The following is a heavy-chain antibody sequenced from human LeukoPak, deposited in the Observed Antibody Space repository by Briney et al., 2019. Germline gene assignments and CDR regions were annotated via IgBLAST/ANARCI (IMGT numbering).Heavy chain of an antibody. Sequence: SETLSLTCTVSGGSISSSSYYWGWIRQPPGKGLEWIGSIYYSGSTYYNPSLKSRVTISLDTSKNQSSLKLSSVTAADTAVYYCARDPGSQFDFWGQGTLVTVSS. CDR3: ARDPGSQFDF. CDR2: IYYSGST. D-gene: IGHD6-13*01. CDR1: GGSISSSSYY. V-gene: IGHV4-39*07. J-gene: IGHJ4*02.